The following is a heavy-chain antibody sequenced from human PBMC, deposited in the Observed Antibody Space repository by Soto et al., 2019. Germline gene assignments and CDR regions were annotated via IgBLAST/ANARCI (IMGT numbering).Heavy chain of an antibody. D-gene: IGHD5-18*01. Sequence: QAQLVQSGAEVKKPGSSVKVSYTASGGTFSNHAISWVRQAPGQGLEWMGGIIPVLGVGDNAQKFQGRVTITADTSTNTAYMELSSLRSEDTAHYYCAREAGYSYGYVFDYWGQGTLVIVSS. CDR1: GGTFSNHA. CDR2: IIPVLGVG. V-gene: IGHV1-69*09. CDR3: AREAGYSYGYVFDY. J-gene: IGHJ4*02.